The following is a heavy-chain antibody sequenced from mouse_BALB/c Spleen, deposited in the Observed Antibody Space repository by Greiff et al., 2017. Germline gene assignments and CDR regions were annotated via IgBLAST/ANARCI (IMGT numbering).Heavy chain of an antibody. J-gene: IGHJ3*01. CDR1: GFTFSSFG. CDR3: ARSDWDRFAY. Sequence: EVKLMESGGGLVQPGGSRKLSCAASGFTFSSFGMHWVRQAPEKGLEWVAYISSGSSTIYYADTVKGRFTISRDNPKNTLFLQMTSLRSEDTAMYYCARSDWDRFAYWGQGTLVTVSA. V-gene: IGHV5-17*02. D-gene: IGHD4-1*01. CDR2: ISSGSSTI.